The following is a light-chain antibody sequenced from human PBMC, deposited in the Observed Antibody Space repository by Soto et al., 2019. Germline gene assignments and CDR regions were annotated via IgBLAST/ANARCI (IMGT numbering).Light chain of an antibody. CDR2: DVS. V-gene: IGLV2-11*01. Sequence: QSVLTQPRSVSGSPGQSVTISCTGTSSDVGGYDFVSWYQQYPGKVPKLIIYDVSQRPSGVPDRFSASKSDNTASLTISGLQAGDEADYYCCSYAGSYTIFGGGTKVTVL. CDR1: SSDVGGYDF. J-gene: IGLJ2*01. CDR3: CSYAGSYTI.